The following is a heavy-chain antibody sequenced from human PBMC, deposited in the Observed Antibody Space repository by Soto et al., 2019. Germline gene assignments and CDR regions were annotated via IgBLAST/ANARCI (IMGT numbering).Heavy chain of an antibody. D-gene: IGHD3-22*01. CDR1: GFTFSSYA. Sequence: PGGSLRLSCAASGFTFSSYAMSWVRQAPGKGLEWVSAISGSGGSTYYADSVKGRFTISRDNSKNTLYLQMNSLRAEDTAVYYCANRWYYYDSSGYFHYYFDYWGQGTLVTVSS. CDR2: ISGSGGST. V-gene: IGHV3-23*01. CDR3: ANRWYYYDSSGYFHYYFDY. J-gene: IGHJ4*02.